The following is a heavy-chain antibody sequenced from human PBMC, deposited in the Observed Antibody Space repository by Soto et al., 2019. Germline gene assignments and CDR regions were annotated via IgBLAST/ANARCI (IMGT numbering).Heavy chain of an antibody. CDR2: ITPFVDTS. D-gene: IGHD2-21*01. Sequence: QVRLVQSGAEVKKPGSSVKVSCKVSGGTFSKYSLSWVRQTPGQGLEWMGGITPFVDTSNYAQSFLGRVTIRADKSTNTAFLEVRGLKSEDTALYFCASKSYCNGSSCYSRHYYGMDVWGQGTTVTVSS. CDR3: ASKSYCNGSSCYSRHYYGMDV. J-gene: IGHJ6*02. CDR1: GGTFSKYS. V-gene: IGHV1-69*06.